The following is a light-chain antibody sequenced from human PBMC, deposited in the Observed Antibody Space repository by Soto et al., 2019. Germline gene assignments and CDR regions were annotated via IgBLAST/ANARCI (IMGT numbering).Light chain of an antibody. J-gene: IGLJ3*02. CDR3: SSYAGSNNWV. CDR1: SSDVGGYNY. CDR2: EVI. V-gene: IGLV2-8*01. Sequence: QPVLTQPPSASGSPGQSVTISCTGSSSDVGGYNYVSWYQQHPGRAPKLMIYEVIKRPSGVPDRFSGSKSGNTASLTVSGLQAEDEADYYCSSYAGSNNWVFGGGTQLTVL.